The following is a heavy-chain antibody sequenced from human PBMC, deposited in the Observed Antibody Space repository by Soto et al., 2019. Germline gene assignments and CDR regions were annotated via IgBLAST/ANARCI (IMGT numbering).Heavy chain of an antibody. CDR1: GFTFSNAW. D-gene: IGHD1-7*01. CDR3: TTQGGPKNYVDMGDYYYYGMDV. CDR2: IKSKTDGGTT. Sequence: GGSLRLSCAASGFTFSNAWMNWVRQAPGKGLEWVGRIKSKTDGGTTDYAAPVKGRFTISRDDSKNTLYLQMNSLKTEDTAVYYCTTQGGPKNYVDMGDYYYYGMDVWGQGTTVTVSS. J-gene: IGHJ6*02. V-gene: IGHV3-15*07.